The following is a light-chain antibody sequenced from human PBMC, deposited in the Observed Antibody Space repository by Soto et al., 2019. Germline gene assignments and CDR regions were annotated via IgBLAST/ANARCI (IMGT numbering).Light chain of an antibody. CDR2: EVS. CDR1: SSDVGGYNY. V-gene: IGLV2-14*01. J-gene: IGLJ1*01. Sequence: QSALTQPASVSGSPGQSITISCTGTSSDVGGYNYVYWYQQHPGKAPKLMIYEVSNRPSGVSNRFSGSKSGNTAYLTISGLKSEDEADYYVSSYTSSSRVFGTGTKLTVL. CDR3: SSYTSSSRV.